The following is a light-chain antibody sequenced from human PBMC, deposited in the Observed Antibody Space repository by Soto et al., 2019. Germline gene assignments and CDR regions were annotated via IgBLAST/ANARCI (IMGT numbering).Light chain of an antibody. V-gene: IGLV2-14*01. Sequence: QSALTQPASVSGSPGQSITISCTGTSSDVGGYNYVSWYQQHPGKAPKLMIYDVSNRPSGVSNRVSGSKSGNTASLTISGLQAEDEAYYYCSSYTSSSTVVFGGGTQLTVL. CDR1: SSDVGGYNY. CDR2: DVS. J-gene: IGLJ2*01. CDR3: SSYTSSSTVV.